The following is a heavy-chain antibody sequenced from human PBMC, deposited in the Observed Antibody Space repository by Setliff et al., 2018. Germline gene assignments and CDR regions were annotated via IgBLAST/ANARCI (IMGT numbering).Heavy chain of an antibody. Sequence: GASVKVSCKTSGYTFTNYGINWVRQAPGQGLEWMGWINNYSFKTNSPQKFLDRLTMTTDTSTSTAYMELRSLRSDDTAVYYCSRLVRYCTTTTCQSVPGAEVWGQGTLVTVSS. D-gene: IGHD2-8*01. CDR3: SRLVRYCTTTTCQSVPGAEV. V-gene: IGHV1-18*01. J-gene: IGHJ4*02. CDR1: GYTFTNYG. CDR2: INNYSFKT.